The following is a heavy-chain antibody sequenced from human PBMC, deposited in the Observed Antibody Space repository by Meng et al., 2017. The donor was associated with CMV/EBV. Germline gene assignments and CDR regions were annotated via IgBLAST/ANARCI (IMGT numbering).Heavy chain of an antibody. CDR2: INHSGST. J-gene: IGHJ3*02. CDR3: ASLTQLLSSDDAFDI. V-gene: IGHV4-34*01. Sequence: SETLSLTCAVYGGSFSGYYWSWIRQPPGKGLEWIGEINHSGSTNYNPSLKSRVTISVDTSKNQFSLKLSSVTAADTAVYYCASLTQLLSSDDAFDIWGQGTMVTVSS. CDR1: GGSFSGYY. D-gene: IGHD2-2*01.